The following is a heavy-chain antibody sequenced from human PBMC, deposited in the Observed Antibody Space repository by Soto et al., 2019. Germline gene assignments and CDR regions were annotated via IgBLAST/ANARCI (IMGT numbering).Heavy chain of an antibody. CDR3: ARERGRITDY. CDR1: GFTFDDYA. Sequence: EVQLVESGGVVVQPGGSLRISCAASGFTFDDYAMHWVRKTPGKRLEWVSLITWDGGSTFYANSVRGRFTISRDNNNHYLYLQISSLRTEDTALYYCARERGRITDYWGQGTLVTVSS. D-gene: IGHD1-20*01. CDR2: ITWDGGST. J-gene: IGHJ4*02. V-gene: IGHV3-43*01.